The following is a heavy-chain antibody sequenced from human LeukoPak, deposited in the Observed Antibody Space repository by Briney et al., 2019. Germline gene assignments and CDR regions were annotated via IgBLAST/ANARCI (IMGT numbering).Heavy chain of an antibody. D-gene: IGHD5-24*01. V-gene: IGHV3-23*01. Sequence: HPGGSLRLSCAASGFTFSSNAMAWVRQAPGKGLEWVSAFGGGDGRTDYADSVKGRFTISRDNSKNTLYLQMNSLRAEDTAVYYCAKDVLRWAFDYWGQGTLVTVSS. J-gene: IGHJ4*02. CDR2: FGGGDGRT. CDR3: AKDVLRWAFDY. CDR1: GFTFSSNA.